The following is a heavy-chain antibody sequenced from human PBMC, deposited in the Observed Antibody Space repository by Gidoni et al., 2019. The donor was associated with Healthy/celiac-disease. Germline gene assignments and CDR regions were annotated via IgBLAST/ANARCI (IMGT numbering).Heavy chain of an antibody. CDR2: ISGSGGST. V-gene: IGHV3-23*01. Sequence: EVQLLESGGGLVQPGGSLRLSCAASGFTFSSYAMRWVRQAPGRGLEWVSGISGSGGSTYHADSVKGRFTISRDNSKNTLYLQMNSLRAEDTAVYYCAKISMVRGVIKADGYGMDVWGQGTTVTVSS. CDR3: AKISMVRGVIKADGYGMDV. J-gene: IGHJ6*02. D-gene: IGHD3-10*01. CDR1: GFTFSSYA.